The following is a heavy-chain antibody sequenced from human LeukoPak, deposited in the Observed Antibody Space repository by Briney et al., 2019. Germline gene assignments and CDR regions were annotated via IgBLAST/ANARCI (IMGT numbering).Heavy chain of an antibody. CDR3: ARAIEEYYYDSSGYSLDY. J-gene: IGHJ4*02. CDR2: IWYDGSNK. Sequence: GGSLRLSCAASGFTFSSYGMHWVRQAPGNGLEWVAVIWYDGSNKYYADSVKGRFTISRDNSKNTLYLQMNSLRAEDTAEYYCARAIEEYYYDSSGYSLDYWGQGTLVTVSS. CDR1: GFTFSSYG. D-gene: IGHD3-22*01. V-gene: IGHV3-33*01.